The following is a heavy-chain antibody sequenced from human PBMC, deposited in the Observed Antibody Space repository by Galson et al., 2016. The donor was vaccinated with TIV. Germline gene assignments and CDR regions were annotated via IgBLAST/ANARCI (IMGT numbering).Heavy chain of an antibody. CDR1: GYSFTGYF. CDR2: INPKTGAT. J-gene: IGHJ3*01. V-gene: IGHV1-2*02. Sequence: CKASGYSFTGYFMHWVRQAPGQGLEWMGWINPKTGATTYAQEFQGRITMTRDTSASTVYMDLNRLQSDDTAVYYCARSDSYYKYALDVWGQGTTVTVSS. D-gene: IGHD3-10*01. CDR3: ARSDSYYKYALDV.